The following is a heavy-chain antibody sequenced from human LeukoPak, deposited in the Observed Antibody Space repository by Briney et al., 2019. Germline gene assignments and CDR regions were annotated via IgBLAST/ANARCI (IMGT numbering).Heavy chain of an antibody. Sequence: GASVNVSCTASGYTFTSHSINWVRQAPGQGLEWMGWINMNTGNPTYAQGFAGRFVFSLDTSASTAYLQISSLKSEDTAVYYCARDRAMVHFASGGQGPLVTVPS. CDR1: GYTFTSHS. J-gene: IGHJ4*02. CDR2: INMNTGNP. D-gene: IGHD4/OR15-4a*01. V-gene: IGHV7-4-1*02. CDR3: ARDRAMVHFAS.